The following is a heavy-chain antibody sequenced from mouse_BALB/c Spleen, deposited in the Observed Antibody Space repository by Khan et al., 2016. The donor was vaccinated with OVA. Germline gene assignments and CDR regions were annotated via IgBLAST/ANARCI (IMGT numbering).Heavy chain of an antibody. CDR1: GCGFTDYW. V-gene: IGHV1-63*01. CDR3: ARDGGNYGWFTY. CDR2: IYPGSGNT. D-gene: IGHD1-1*01. J-gene: IGHJ3*01. Sequence: QIQLVQSGAELVRPGTSVKISCKASGCGFTDYWLGWIKQRPGQGLEWIGDIYPGSGNTYYNEKFKGKATLTADKSSSTAYMQLSSLTSEDSAVYFCARDGGNYGWFTYWGQGTLVTVSA.